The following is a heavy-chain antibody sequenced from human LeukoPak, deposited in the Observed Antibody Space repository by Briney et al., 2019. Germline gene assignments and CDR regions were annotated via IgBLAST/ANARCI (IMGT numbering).Heavy chain of an antibody. D-gene: IGHD2-15*01. Sequence: GSLRLSCAASGFTFSSYWMHWVRQAPGKGLVWVSRINSDGSSTSYADSVKGRFTISRDNAKNTLYLQMNSLRAEDTAVYYCARTLLGYCSGGSCQGFDPWGQGTLVTVSS. J-gene: IGHJ5*02. V-gene: IGHV3-74*01. CDR2: INSDGSST. CDR1: GFTFSSYW. CDR3: ARTLLGYCSGGSCQGFDP.